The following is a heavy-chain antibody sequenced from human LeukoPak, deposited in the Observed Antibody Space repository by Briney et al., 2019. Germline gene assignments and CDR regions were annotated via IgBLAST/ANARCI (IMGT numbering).Heavy chain of an antibody. V-gene: IGHV3-21*01. CDR2: ISSSSSYI. Sequence: GGSLRLSCAASGFTFSSYSMTWVRQAPGKGLEWVSSISSSSSYIYYADSVKGRFTISRDNAKNSLYLQMNSLRAEDTAVYYCARDYPDYDSSGYLSYGMDVWGQGTTVTVSS. CDR1: GFTFSSYS. D-gene: IGHD3-22*01. CDR3: ARDYPDYDSSGYLSYGMDV. J-gene: IGHJ6*02.